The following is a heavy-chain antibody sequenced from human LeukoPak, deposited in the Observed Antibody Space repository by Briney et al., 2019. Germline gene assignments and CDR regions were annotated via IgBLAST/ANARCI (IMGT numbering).Heavy chain of an antibody. CDR1: GFTFSDYY. CDR2: ISSSGSTI. V-gene: IGHV3-11*01. J-gene: IGHJ3*02. CDR3: ARGLGYCSGGSCPRRAFDI. Sequence: PGGSLRLSCTASGFTFSDYYMSWIRQAPGKGLEWVSFISSSGSTIYYADSMKGRFTISRDNAKNSVYLQMNSLRAEGTAVYYCARGLGYCSGGSCPRRAFDIWGQGTVVTVSS. D-gene: IGHD2-15*01.